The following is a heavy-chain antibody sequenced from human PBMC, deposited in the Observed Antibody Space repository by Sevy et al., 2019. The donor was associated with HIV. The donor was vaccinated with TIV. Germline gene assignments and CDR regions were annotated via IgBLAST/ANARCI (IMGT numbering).Heavy chain of an antibody. CDR3: ASGPYYYDSSGYLFDY. J-gene: IGHJ4*02. V-gene: IGHV3-74*01. Sequence: GGSLRLSCAASGFTFSSYWMHWVRQAPGKGLVWVSRINSDGSSTSYADSVKGRFTISRDNAKNTLYLQVNSLSAEDTDVYYFASGPYYYDSSGYLFDYWGQGTLVTVSS. CDR1: GFTFSSYW. D-gene: IGHD3-22*01. CDR2: INSDGSST.